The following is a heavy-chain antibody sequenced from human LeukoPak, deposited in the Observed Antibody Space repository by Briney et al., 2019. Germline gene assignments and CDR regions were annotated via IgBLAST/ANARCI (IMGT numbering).Heavy chain of an antibody. Sequence: GESLKIFCKGSGYSFTSYWIGWVRQMPGKGLEWMGIIYPGDSDTRYSPSFQGQVTISADKSISTAYLQWSSLKASDTAMYYCARRDCSGGSCYSSRGAFDIWGQGTMVTVSS. CDR1: GYSFTSYW. V-gene: IGHV5-51*01. D-gene: IGHD2-15*01. CDR2: IYPGDSDT. CDR3: ARRDCSGGSCYSSRGAFDI. J-gene: IGHJ3*02.